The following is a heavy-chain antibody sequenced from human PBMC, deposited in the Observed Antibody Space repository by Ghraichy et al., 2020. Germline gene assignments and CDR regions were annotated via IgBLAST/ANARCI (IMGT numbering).Heavy chain of an antibody. J-gene: IGHJ6*02. CDR3: ARVIGSGSRNYYYYGMDV. Sequence: LSLTCTVSGGSISSGGYYWSWIRQHPGKGLEWIGYIYYSGSTYYNPSLKSRVTISVDTSKNQFSLKLSSVTAADTAVYYCARVIGSGSRNYYYYGMDVWGQGTTVTVSS. D-gene: IGHD3-10*01. CDR1: GGSISSGGYY. CDR2: IYYSGST. V-gene: IGHV4-31*03.